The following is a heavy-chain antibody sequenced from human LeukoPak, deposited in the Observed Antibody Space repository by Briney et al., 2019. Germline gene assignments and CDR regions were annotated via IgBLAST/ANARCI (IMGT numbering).Heavy chain of an antibody. J-gene: IGHJ5*02. CDR1: GGSISSSTYY. CDR3: ARSTYCSGGSCSHNWFDP. Sequence: SETLSLTCTVSGGSISSSTYYWSWIRQPPGKGLEWIGYIYYSGSTNYKSSLKSRVTISVDTSKNQFSLKLSSVTAADTAVYYCARSTYCSGGSCSHNWFDPWGQGTLVTVSS. D-gene: IGHD2-15*01. V-gene: IGHV4-61*05. CDR2: IYYSGST.